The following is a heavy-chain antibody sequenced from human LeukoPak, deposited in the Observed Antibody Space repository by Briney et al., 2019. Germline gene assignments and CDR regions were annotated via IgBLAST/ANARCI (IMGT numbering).Heavy chain of an antibody. J-gene: IGHJ6*02. D-gene: IGHD3-22*01. V-gene: IGHV3-23*01. CDR1: GFTFSSYA. CDR3: AKAYYYDSSGFYYYYYYGMDV. CDR2: ISGSGGST. Sequence: GGSLRLSCAASGFTFSSYAMSWVRQAPGKGLEWVSAISGSGGSTYYADSVKGRFTISRDNSKNTLYLQMNSLRTEDTAVYYCAKAYYYDSSGFYYYYYYGMDVWGQGTTVTVSS.